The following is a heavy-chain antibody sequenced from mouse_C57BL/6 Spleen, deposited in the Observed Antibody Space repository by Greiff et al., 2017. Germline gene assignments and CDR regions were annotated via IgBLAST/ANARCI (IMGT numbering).Heavy chain of an antibody. V-gene: IGHV1-76*01. Sequence: VKLMESGAELVRPGASVKLSCKASGYTFTDYYINWVKQRTGQGLEWIARIYPGSGNTYYNEKFKGKATLTAEKSSSTAYMQLSSLTSEDSAVXFCAREEDYWYCDVWGTGTTVTVSS. J-gene: IGHJ1*03. CDR2: IYPGSGNT. CDR1: GYTFTDYY. CDR3: AREEDYWYCDV.